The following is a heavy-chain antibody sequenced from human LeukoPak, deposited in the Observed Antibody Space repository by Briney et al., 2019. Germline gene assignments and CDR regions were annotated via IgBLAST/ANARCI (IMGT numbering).Heavy chain of an antibody. D-gene: IGHD5-24*01. V-gene: IGHV4-34*01. CDR3: ARGGWDGYNYYLDY. Sequence: KPSETLSLTCAVYGGSFSGYYWSWIRQPPGKGLEWIGEINHSGSTNYNPSLKSRVTMPVDTSKYQFSLRLSSLTAADTAVYYCARGGWDGYNYYLDYWGQGTLVSVSS. CDR1: GGSFSGYY. J-gene: IGHJ4*02. CDR2: INHSGST.